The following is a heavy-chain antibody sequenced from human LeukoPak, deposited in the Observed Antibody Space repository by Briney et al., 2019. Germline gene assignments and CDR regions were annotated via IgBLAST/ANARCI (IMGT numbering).Heavy chain of an antibody. CDR2: ISGSGGST. CDR3: AKLDDYGDGYFDY. D-gene: IGHD4-17*01. V-gene: IGHV3-23*01. J-gene: IGHJ4*02. Sequence: PGGSLRLSCAASGFTFSSYAMSWVRQAPGKGLEQVSAISGSGGSTYYADSVKGRFTISRDNSKNTLYLQMNSLRAEDTAVYYCAKLDDYGDGYFDYWGQGTLVTVSS. CDR1: GFTFSSYA.